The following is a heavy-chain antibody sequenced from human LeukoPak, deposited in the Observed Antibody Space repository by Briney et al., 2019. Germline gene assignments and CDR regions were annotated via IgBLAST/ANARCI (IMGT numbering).Heavy chain of an antibody. V-gene: IGHV4-59*12. CDR3: ARYGVGALFDY. CDR1: GGSISSYY. Sequence: SETLSLTCTVSGGSISSYYWSWIRQPPGKGLEWIGYIYYSGSTNYNPSLKSRVTISVDTSKNQFSLKLSSVTAADTAVYYCARYGVGALFDYWGQGTLVTVSS. J-gene: IGHJ4*02. CDR2: IYYSGST. D-gene: IGHD1-26*01.